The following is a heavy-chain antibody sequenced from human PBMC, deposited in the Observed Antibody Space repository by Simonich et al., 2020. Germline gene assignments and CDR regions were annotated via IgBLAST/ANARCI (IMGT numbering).Heavy chain of an antibody. D-gene: IGHD1-1*01. CDR2: INHSGRT. Sequence: QVQLQQWGAGLLKPSETLSLTCAVYGGSFSGYYWSWIRQPPGKGLEWIGEINHSGRTNYNQSLKSRVTISVDTSKNQFSLKLSSVTAAETAVYYCARHRLVDGTTGTTGVDYYYGMDVWGQGTTVTVSS. V-gene: IGHV4-34*01. J-gene: IGHJ6*02. CDR1: GGSFSGYY. CDR3: ARHRLVDGTTGTTGVDYYYGMDV.